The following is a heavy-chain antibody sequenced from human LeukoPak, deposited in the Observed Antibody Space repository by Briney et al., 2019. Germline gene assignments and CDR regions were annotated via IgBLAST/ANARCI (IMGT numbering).Heavy chain of an antibody. CDR1: GFTFSSYA. CDR3: AKDNRGYSSGWPRTFDY. V-gene: IGHV3-23*01. CDR2: ISGSGGST. J-gene: IGHJ4*02. D-gene: IGHD6-19*01. Sequence: GGPLRLSCAASGFTFSSYAMSWVRQAPGKGLEWVSAISGSGGSTYYADSVKGRFTISRDNSKNTLYLQMNSLRAEDTAVYYCAKDNRGYSSGWPRTFDYWGQGTLVTVSS.